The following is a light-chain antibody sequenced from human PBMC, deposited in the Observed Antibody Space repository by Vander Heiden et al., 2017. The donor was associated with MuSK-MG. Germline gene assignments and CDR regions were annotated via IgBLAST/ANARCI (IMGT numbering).Light chain of an antibody. V-gene: IGKV1-NL1*01. CDR1: QGISNS. Sequence: DIQMTQSPSSLSASVGDRVTISCRASQGISNSLAWYQQKPGKGPKLLLYATSRWETGVPSRFSGSGSGTDYTRTLSSLQPEDSANYYCQQEQTGRTFGQWTKVEIK. CDR2: ATS. CDR3: QQEQTGRT. J-gene: IGKJ1*01.